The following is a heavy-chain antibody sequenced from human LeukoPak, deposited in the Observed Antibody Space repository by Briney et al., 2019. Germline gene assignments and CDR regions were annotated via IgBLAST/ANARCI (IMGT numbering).Heavy chain of an antibody. CDR1: GFTFSSYG. CDR3: ARASGSFDY. CDR2: IWSDGSNK. V-gene: IGHV3-33*01. J-gene: IGHJ4*02. D-gene: IGHD1-26*01. Sequence: GGSLRLSREASGFTFSSYGIHWVRQAPGKGLEWVAVIWSDGSNKYYADSVKGRFTISRDNSKNTLYLQLNSLRAEDTAVYYCARASGSFDYWGQGTLVSVSS.